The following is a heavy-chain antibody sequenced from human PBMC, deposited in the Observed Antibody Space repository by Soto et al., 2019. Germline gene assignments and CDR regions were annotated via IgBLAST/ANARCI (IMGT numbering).Heavy chain of an antibody. D-gene: IGHD2-2*01. CDR3: AREVVPAATDYYYGMDV. V-gene: IGHV4-4*07. CDR1: GGSISSYC. J-gene: IGHJ6*02. CDR2: IYTSGST. Sequence: SETLSLTCTVSGGSISSYCWSWIRQPAGKGLEWIGRIYTSGSTNYNPSLKSRVTMSVDTSKNQFSLKLSSVTAADTAVYYCAREVVPAATDYYYGMDVWGQGTTVTVSS.